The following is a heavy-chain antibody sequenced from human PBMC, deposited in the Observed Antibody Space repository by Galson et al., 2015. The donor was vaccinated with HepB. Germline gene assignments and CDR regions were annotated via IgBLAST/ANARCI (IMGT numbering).Heavy chain of an antibody. CDR3: AKVDDSSGYYYEGEYYYGMDV. CDR2: ISGSGGST. J-gene: IGHJ6*02. CDR1: GFTFSSYA. V-gene: IGHV3-23*01. Sequence: SLRLSCAASGFTFSSYAMSWVRQAPGKGLEWVSAISGSGGSTYYADSVKGRFTISRDNSKNTLYLQMNGLRAEDTAVYYCAKVDDSSGYYYEGEYYYGMDVWGQGTTVTVSS. D-gene: IGHD3-22*01.